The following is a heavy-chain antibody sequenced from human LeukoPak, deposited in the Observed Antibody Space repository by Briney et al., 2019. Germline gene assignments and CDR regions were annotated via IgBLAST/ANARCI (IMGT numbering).Heavy chain of an antibody. J-gene: IGHJ4*02. CDR3: ARDPSLVQPYYYGSGSYPYYFDY. CDR2: IIPIFGTA. CDR1: GYTFTGYY. V-gene: IGHV1-69*13. Sequence: VASVKVSCKASGYTFTGYYMHWVRQAPGQGLEWMGGIIPIFGTANYAQKFQGRVTITADESTSTAYMELSSLRSEDTAVYYCARDPSLVQPYYYGSGSYPYYFDYWGQGTLVTVSS. D-gene: IGHD3-10*01.